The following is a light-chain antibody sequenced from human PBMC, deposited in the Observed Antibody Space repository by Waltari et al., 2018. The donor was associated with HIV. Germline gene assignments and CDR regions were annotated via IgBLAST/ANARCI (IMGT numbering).Light chain of an antibody. CDR3: CSYASTTDTYVV. CDR2: EVS. CDR1: SSDVWSYNL. V-gene: IGLV2-23*02. Sequence: QSALTQPASVSGSPGQSIPISCTGTSSDVWSYNLVSWYQQHPRKAPKLIMYEVSKRPSGVSNRFSGSKSGSTASLTISGLQPEDEADYCCCSYASTTDTYVVFGGGTKLTVL. J-gene: IGLJ2*01.